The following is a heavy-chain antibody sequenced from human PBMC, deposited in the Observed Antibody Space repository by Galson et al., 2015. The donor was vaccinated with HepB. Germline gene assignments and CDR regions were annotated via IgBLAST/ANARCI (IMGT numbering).Heavy chain of an antibody. CDR3: ARGSSSGWYYFDY. J-gene: IGHJ4*02. Sequence: SVKVSCKAPGYTFTSYAMHWVRQAPGQRLEWMGWINAGNGNTKYSQKFQGRVTITRDTSASTAYMELSSLRSEDTAVYYCARGSSSGWYYFDYWGQGTLVTVSS. V-gene: IGHV1-3*01. CDR1: GYTFTSYA. CDR2: INAGNGNT. D-gene: IGHD6-19*01.